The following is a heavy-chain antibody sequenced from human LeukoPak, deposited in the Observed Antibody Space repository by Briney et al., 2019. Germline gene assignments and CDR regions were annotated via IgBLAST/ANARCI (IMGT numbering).Heavy chain of an antibody. D-gene: IGHD4-17*01. CDR1: GDSVSSNSAA. J-gene: IGHJ3*02. Sequence: SQALSLTCAISGDSVSSNSAAWNWIRQSPSRGLGWLGRTYYRSKWYNDYAVSVKSRITINPDTSKNQFSLQLNSVSPEDTAVYYCARDRRDYGDPDAFDIWGQGTMVTVSS. CDR3: ARDRRDYGDPDAFDI. V-gene: IGHV6-1*01. CDR2: TYYRSKWYN.